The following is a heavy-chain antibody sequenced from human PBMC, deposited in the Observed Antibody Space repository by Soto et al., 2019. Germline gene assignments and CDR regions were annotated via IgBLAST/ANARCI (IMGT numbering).Heavy chain of an antibody. V-gene: IGHV1-8*02. CDR3: ATGRYSNTWSYAFDY. J-gene: IGHJ5*01. Sequence: ASVKVSCKASGYTFTSYGISWVRQAPGQGLEWMGWMNPNSGNTGHAQKFQGRVTMTRNTSISTVYMELSSLRSEDTAVYYCATGRYSNTWSYAFDYRGQ. CDR2: MNPNSGNT. CDR1: GYTFTSYG. D-gene: IGHD2-2*01.